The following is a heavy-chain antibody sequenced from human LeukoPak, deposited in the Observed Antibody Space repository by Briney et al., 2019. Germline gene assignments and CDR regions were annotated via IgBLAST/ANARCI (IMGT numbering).Heavy chain of an antibody. Sequence: GGSLRLSCAASGFTFSSYSVNWVCQAPGKGLEWVSSISSTSSYIYYADSVKGRFTISRDNAKNSLFLQMNSLRAEDTAVYYCARDPLEGSWYFDLWGRGTLVTVSS. J-gene: IGHJ2*01. V-gene: IGHV3-21*01. CDR1: GFTFSSYS. D-gene: IGHD5-24*01. CDR2: ISSTSSYI. CDR3: ARDPLEGSWYFDL.